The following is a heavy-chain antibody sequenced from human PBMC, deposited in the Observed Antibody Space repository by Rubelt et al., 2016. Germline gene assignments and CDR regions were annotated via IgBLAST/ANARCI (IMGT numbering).Heavy chain of an antibody. CDR2: IIPIFGTA. J-gene: IGHJ6*02. D-gene: IGHD3-9*01. Sequence: QVQLVQSGAEVKKPGSSVKVSCKASGGTFSSYAISWVRQAPGQGLEWMGGIIPIFGTAHYAQKFPGRVTITADKSTSTAYMELSSLRSEDTAVYYCASPPYDILTGYDYYYGMDVWGQGTTVTVSS. V-gene: IGHV1-69*06. CDR1: GGTFSSYA. CDR3: ASPPYDILTGYDYYYGMDV.